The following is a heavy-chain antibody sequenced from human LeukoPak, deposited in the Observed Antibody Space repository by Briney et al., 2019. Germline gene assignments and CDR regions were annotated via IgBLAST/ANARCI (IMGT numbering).Heavy chain of an antibody. J-gene: IGHJ4*02. Sequence: PGGSLRLSCAASGFTFSNYAMSWVRLGRGPGLDRVSGISDSGGGSYYADSVKGRFTISRDNSKNTLYLQMDNLRAEETAVYYCAKDSSTVRGEFDYWGQGTLVTVSS. CDR1: GFTFSNYA. CDR3: AKDSSTVRGEFDY. CDR2: ISDSGGGS. V-gene: IGHV3-23*01. D-gene: IGHD3-10*01.